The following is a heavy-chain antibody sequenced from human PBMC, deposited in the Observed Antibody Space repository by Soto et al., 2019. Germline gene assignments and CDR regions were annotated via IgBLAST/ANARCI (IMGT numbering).Heavy chain of an antibody. D-gene: IGHD1-26*01. J-gene: IGHJ4*02. CDR1: GFTFSIYS. CDR3: AYFTGY. CDR2: ISSSSSTI. V-gene: IGHV3-48*01. Sequence: GGSLRLSCAASGFTFSIYSMNWVRQAPGKGLEWVSYISSSSSTIYYADSVKGRFTISTDNAKNSLYLEMNSLRAEDTALYYCAYFTGYWGQGTLVTVSS.